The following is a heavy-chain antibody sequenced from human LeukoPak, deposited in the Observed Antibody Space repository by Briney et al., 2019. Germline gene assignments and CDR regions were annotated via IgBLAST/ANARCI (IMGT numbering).Heavy chain of an antibody. V-gene: IGHV1-2*02. CDR2: INPNSGGT. Sequence: ASVKVSCKASGYTFTGYYMHWVRQAPGQGLEWMGWINPNSGGTKYAQKFQGRVTMTRDTSISTAYMELSRLRSDDTAVYYCARDRTKAKYDAFDIWGQGTMVTVSS. D-gene: IGHD4/OR15-4a*01. J-gene: IGHJ3*02. CDR1: GYTFTGYY. CDR3: ARDRTKAKYDAFDI.